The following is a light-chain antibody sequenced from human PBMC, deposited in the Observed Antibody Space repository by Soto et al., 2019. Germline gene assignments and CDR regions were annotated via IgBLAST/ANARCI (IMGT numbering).Light chain of an antibody. CDR3: SSYAGTYIRYV. V-gene: IGLV2-11*01. CDR1: SSDVGTYIF. J-gene: IGLJ1*01. CDR2: DVN. Sequence: SALTQPRSVSGSPGQSVTISCTGTSSDVGTYIFVSWYQQPPGKAPKLLIYDVNKRPSGVPDRFSGSKSGNTASLTISGLQAEDEADYYCSSYAGTYIRYVFGTGTKVTVL.